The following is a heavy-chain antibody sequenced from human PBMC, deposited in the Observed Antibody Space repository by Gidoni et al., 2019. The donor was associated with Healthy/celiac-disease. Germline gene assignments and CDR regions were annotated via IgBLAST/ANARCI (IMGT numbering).Heavy chain of an antibody. CDR2: IYYSGST. V-gene: IGHV4-39*01. J-gene: IGHJ6*03. D-gene: IGHD6-13*01. Sequence: QLQLQESGPGLVKPSETLSLTCTVSGGSISISSYYWGWLRQPPGKGLEWIGSIYYSGSTYYNPSLKSRVTISVDTSKNQFSLKLSSVTAADTAVYYCARHSPTWAAGAPNYYYYYMDVWGKGTTVTVSS. CDR3: ARHSPTWAAGAPNYYYYYMDV. CDR1: GGSISISSYY.